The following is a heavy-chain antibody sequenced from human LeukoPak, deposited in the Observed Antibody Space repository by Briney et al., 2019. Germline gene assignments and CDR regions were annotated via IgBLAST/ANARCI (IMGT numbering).Heavy chain of an antibody. D-gene: IGHD6-19*01. J-gene: IGHJ5*02. CDR2: INHSGST. Sequence: PSETLSLTCAVYGGSFSGYYWSWIRQPPGKGLEWIGEINHSGSTNYNPSLKSRVTISVDTSKNQFSLKLSSVTAADTAVYYCARTPRIAVAKRWFDPWGQGTLVTVYS. V-gene: IGHV4-34*01. CDR1: GGSFSGYY. CDR3: ARTPRIAVAKRWFDP.